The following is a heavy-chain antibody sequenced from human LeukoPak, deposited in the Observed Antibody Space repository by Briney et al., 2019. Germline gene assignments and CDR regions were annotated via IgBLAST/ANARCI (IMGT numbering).Heavy chain of an antibody. CDR2: IWYDGSNK. CDR1: GFTFSSYG. D-gene: IGHD5-18*01. J-gene: IGHJ4*02. V-gene: IGHV3-33*06. CDR3: AKDIMAYSYGAFDY. Sequence: GGSLRLSCAASGFTFSSYGMHWVRQAPGKGLEWVAVIWYDGSNKYYADSVKGRFTISRDNSKNTLYLQMNSLRAEDTAVYYCAKDIMAYSYGAFDYWGQGTLDTVSS.